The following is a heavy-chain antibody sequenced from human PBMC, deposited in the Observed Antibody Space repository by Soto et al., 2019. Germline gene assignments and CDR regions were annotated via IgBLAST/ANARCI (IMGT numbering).Heavy chain of an antibody. CDR3: ARATPRYCSGGSCYTGLPY. CDR2: INHSGST. J-gene: IGHJ4*02. D-gene: IGHD2-15*01. Sequence: SETLSLTCAVYGLSFSGYYWSWIRQPPGKGLEWIGEINHSGSTNYNPSLKSRVTISVDTSKNQFSLKLSSVTAADTAVYYCARATPRYCSGGSCYTGLPYWGQVTLVTVS. CDR1: GLSFSGYY. V-gene: IGHV4-34*01.